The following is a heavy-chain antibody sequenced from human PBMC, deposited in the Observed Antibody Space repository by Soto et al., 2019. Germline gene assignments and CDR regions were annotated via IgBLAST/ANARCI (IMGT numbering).Heavy chain of an antibody. CDR2: ISGSGGRS. J-gene: IGHJ4*02. CDR3: AKAYFVWSSEQPYYFDY. Sequence: EVQLLDSGGGLVQPGGSLRLSCAASGFTSSNYAMTWVRQGPGKGLEWVSGISGSGGRSYYADSVKGRFTISRDNSKSTLYLQMNSLRAEDTAVYYCAKAYFVWSSEQPYYFDYWGQGTLVIVSS. CDR1: GFTSSNYA. V-gene: IGHV3-23*01. D-gene: IGHD3-16*01.